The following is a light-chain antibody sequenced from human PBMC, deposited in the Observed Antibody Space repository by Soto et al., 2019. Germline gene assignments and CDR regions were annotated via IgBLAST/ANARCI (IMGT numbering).Light chain of an antibody. CDR2: ASS. Sequence: EIVMTQSPATLSVSPGERATFPCRASRSFGNTFAWYQQKPGQAPGLLLFASSTRPTGVPPMFSASGSGTEFTLTISSLQSEDFAVYYCQQYGDWPLTFGVGAKVEIE. J-gene: IGKJ4*01. CDR3: QQYGDWPLT. V-gene: IGKV3-15*01. CDR1: RSFGNT.